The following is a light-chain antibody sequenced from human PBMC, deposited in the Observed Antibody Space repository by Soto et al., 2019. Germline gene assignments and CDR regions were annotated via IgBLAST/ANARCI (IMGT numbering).Light chain of an antibody. CDR1: SSDVGGYNY. Sequence: QSVLTQPASVSGSPGQSITISCTGTSSDVGGYNYVSWYKQHPGKAPKLMIYAVSNRPSGVSNRFSASKSGSTASLTISGLQAEDEADYYCTSYTSSGTVVFGGGTKLTVL. CDR3: TSYTSSGTVV. CDR2: AVS. J-gene: IGLJ2*01. V-gene: IGLV2-14*01.